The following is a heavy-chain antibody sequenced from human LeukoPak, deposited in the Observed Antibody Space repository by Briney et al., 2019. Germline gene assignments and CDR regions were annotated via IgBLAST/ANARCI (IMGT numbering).Heavy chain of an antibody. CDR1: GFTFSSYA. J-gene: IGHJ4*02. Sequence: PGGSLRLSCAASGFTFSSYAMSWVRQAPGKGLEWVSVIYSGGSTYYADSVKGRFTISRDNSKNTLYLQMNSLRAEDTAVYYCASSVSGSYELDYWGQGTLVTVSS. V-gene: IGHV3-66*01. D-gene: IGHD1-26*01. CDR2: IYSGGST. CDR3: ASSVSGSYELDY.